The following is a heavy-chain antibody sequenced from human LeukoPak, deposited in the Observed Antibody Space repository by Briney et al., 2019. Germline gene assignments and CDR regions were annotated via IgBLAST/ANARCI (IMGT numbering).Heavy chain of an antibody. CDR2: ITGSGGST. CDR1: GFTFSNYG. Sequence: GGSLRLSCVASGFTFSNYGLSWVRQAPGKGLEWVSGITGSGGSTYYADSVKGRFTISRDNAKNSLYLQMNSLRAEDTAVYYCARGELALFPFDYWGQGTLVTVSS. J-gene: IGHJ4*02. V-gene: IGHV3-23*01. CDR3: ARGELALFPFDY. D-gene: IGHD3-16*01.